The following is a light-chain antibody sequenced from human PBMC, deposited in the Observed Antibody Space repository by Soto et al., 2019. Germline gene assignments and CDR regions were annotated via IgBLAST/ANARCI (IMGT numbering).Light chain of an antibody. J-gene: IGLJ3*02. CDR2: GNT. CDR1: SSNIGAGYD. Sequence: QSVLTQPPSVSGAPGQRVTISCTGSSSNIGAGYDVPWYHQLPGTAPKLLVSGNTNRPSGVPDRFSGSKSGTSASLAITGLQAEDEADYYCQSYDSSLSYWVFGGGTKVTVL. V-gene: IGLV1-40*01. CDR3: QSYDSSLSYWV.